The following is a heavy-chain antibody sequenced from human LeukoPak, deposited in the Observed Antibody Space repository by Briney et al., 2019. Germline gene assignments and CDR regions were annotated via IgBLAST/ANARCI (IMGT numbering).Heavy chain of an antibody. CDR3: ASSISSSWARGFDP. J-gene: IGHJ5*02. V-gene: IGHV4-38-2*01. Sequence: GSLRLSCAASGFTFSDHYMDWVRQAPGKGLEWIGSIYYSGSTYYNPSLKSRVTISVDTSKNQFSLKLSSVTAADTAVYYCASSISSSWARGFDPWGQGTLVTVSS. CDR1: GFTFSDHY. CDR2: IYYSGST. D-gene: IGHD6-13*01.